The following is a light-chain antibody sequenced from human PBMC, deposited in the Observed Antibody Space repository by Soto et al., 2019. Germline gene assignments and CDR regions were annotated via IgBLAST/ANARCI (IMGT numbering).Light chain of an antibody. CDR2: DNA. Sequence: QSVLTQPPSVSGAPGQRVTISCTRSSSSSGSMHNVPWYQPRPGTAPRLVIYDNADRPPGVPDRFSCSKSGTSASLANAGLPAENEADYSCQSYDSGRGGYVIFSEGTKRTVL. CDR3: QSYDSGRGGYVI. J-gene: IGLJ2*01. CDR1: SSSSGSMHN. V-gene: IGLV1-40*01.